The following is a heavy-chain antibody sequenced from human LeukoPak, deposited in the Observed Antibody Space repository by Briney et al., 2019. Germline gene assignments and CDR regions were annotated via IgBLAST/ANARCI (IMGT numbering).Heavy chain of an antibody. V-gene: IGHV1-3*01. Sequence: GASVKVSCKASGYTFTGYYMHWVRQAPGQRLEWMGWINGGNGDTKYSQKLQGRVTITRDTSATTAYMELSSLRSEDTAVYYCARASGGWAAFDIWGQGTMVTVSS. CDR1: GYTFTGYY. CDR2: INGGNGDT. D-gene: IGHD6-19*01. J-gene: IGHJ3*02. CDR3: ARASGGWAAFDI.